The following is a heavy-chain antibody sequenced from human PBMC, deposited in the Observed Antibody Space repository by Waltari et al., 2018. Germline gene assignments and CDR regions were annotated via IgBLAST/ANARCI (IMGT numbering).Heavy chain of an antibody. Sequence: EVQLVESGGGLVQPGGSLRLSCAASGFTFSSYWMSWVRQAPGKGLEWVANIKQDGSEKYYVDSVKGRFTISRDNAKISLYLQMNSLRAEDTAVYYCARSPYDYGDVFDYWGQGTLVTVSS. V-gene: IGHV3-7*01. CDR1: GFTFSSYW. CDR3: ARSPYDYGDVFDY. D-gene: IGHD4-17*01. CDR2: IKQDGSEK. J-gene: IGHJ4*02.